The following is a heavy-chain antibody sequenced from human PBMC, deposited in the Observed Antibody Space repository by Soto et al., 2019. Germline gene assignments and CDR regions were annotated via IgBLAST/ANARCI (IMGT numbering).Heavy chain of an antibody. Sequence: QVQLQESGPGLVKPSQTLSLTCTVSGGSISSGGYYWSWIRQHPGKGLEWIGYIYYSGSTYYNPSLKSRVTISVDTSKNQFSLKLSSVTAADTAVYYCARDSYYYDSSGFKRAGGIDYWGQGTLVTLSS. CDR3: ARDSYYYDSSGFKRAGGIDY. V-gene: IGHV4-31*03. J-gene: IGHJ4*02. D-gene: IGHD3-22*01. CDR2: IYYSGST. CDR1: GGSISSGGYY.